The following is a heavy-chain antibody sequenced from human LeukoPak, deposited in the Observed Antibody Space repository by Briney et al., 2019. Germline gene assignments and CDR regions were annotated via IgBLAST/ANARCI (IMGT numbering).Heavy chain of an antibody. CDR3: ARDDCSSISCYHNWFDP. V-gene: IGHV3-7*01. D-gene: IGHD2-2*01. Sequence: SGGSLRLSCAASGFTFSSYWMSWVRQAPGKGLEWVANIKQDGSEKYYVDSVKGRFTISRDNAKNSLYLQMNSLRAEDTAVYYCARDDCSSISCYHNWFDPWGHGTLVTVSS. CDR1: GFTFSSYW. CDR2: IKQDGSEK. J-gene: IGHJ5*02.